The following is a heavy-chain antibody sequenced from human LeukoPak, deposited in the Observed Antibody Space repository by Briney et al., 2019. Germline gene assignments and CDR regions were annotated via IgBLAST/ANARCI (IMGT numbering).Heavy chain of an antibody. D-gene: IGHD3-10*01. J-gene: IGHJ4*02. CDR1: GFTFSSYA. CDR2: ISSNGGST. CDR3: VRYYYGSGSYYTSFDY. V-gene: IGHV3-64D*06. Sequence: GGSLRLSCSASGFTFSSYAMHWVRQAPGKGLEYVSAISSNGGSTYYADSVKGRFTISRDNSKNTLYLQMSSLRAEDTAVYYCVRYYYGSGSYYTSFDYWGQGTLVTVSS.